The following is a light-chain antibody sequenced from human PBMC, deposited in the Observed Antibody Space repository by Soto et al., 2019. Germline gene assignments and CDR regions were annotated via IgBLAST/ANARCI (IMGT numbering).Light chain of an antibody. CDR3: LLSYSGVVV. CDR1: TGDVTSGHY. V-gene: IGLV7-46*01. J-gene: IGLJ2*01. Sequence: QAVVTQEPSLTVSPGGTMILTCGSSTGDVTSGHYPYWFQQKPGQAPRTLIYDTSNKQSWTPARFSGSLLWGEAALTLSGAQPEDEADYYCLLSYSGVVVIGGGTKLTVL. CDR2: DTS.